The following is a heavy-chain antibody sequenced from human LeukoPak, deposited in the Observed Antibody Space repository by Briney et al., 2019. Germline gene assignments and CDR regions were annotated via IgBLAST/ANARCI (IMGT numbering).Heavy chain of an antibody. V-gene: IGHV3-30*18. CDR2: ISYDGSNK. D-gene: IGHD1-26*01. J-gene: IGHJ4*02. Sequence: GRSRRLSLAASGFPFMSDAMHWVRQAPGKGLEWVAVISYDGSNKYYADSVKGRFTISRDNSRNTLYLQMNSLRAEDTAVYYCAKIVGATDYWGQGTLVTVSS. CDR1: GFPFMSDA. CDR3: AKIVGATDY.